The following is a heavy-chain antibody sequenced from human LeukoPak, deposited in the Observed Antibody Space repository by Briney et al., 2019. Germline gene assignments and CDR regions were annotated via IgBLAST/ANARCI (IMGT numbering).Heavy chain of an antibody. J-gene: IGHJ4*02. V-gene: IGHV3-23*01. CDR1: GFTFSSYA. D-gene: IGHD2-15*01. Sequence: GGSLRLSCAASGFTFSSYAMNWVRQAPGRGLEWVSAIGRGGGSTYYADSVKGRFTISRDNSKNTLSLQMNSLRDEDTAVYYCAKVAATWCFDYWGQGTLVTVSS. CDR3: AKVAATWCFDY. CDR2: IGRGGGST.